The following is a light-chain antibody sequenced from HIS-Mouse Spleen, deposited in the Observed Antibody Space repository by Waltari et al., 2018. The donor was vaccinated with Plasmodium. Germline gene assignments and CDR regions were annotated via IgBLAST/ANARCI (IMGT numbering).Light chain of an antibody. J-gene: IGLJ2*01. CDR2: EVS. CDR1: SVAVAGSNN. V-gene: IGLV2-8*01. Sequence: QSALTQPPSASGSPGQSVPTSCTGTSVAVAGSNNASWYQQHPGKAPKLMIYEVSKRPSGVPDRFSGSKSGNTASLTVSGLQAEDEADYYCSSYAGSNNLVFGGGTKLTVL. CDR3: SSYAGSNNLV.